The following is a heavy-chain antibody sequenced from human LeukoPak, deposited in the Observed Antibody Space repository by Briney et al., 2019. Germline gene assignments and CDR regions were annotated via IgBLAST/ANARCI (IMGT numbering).Heavy chain of an antibody. CDR3: ARVMVRGAPSLDY. CDR1: GGSFSGYY. J-gene: IGHJ4*02. Sequence: MASETLSLTCAGYGGSFSGYYWSWIRQPPGKGLEWIGEINHSGSTNSNPSLKSRATISVDTSKNQFSLKLSSVTAADTAVYYCARVMVRGAPSLDYWGQGTLVTVSS. V-gene: IGHV4-34*01. D-gene: IGHD3-10*01. CDR2: INHSGST.